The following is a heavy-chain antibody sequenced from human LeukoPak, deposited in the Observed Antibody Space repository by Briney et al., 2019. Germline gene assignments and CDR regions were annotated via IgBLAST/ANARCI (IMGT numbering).Heavy chain of an antibody. Sequence: IPSDTLSLTCAVSGYSISSSNYWAWIRQPPGKGLEWIGHIYYSGSIYYNPSLKGRVTMSVDTSKNQFSLKLSSVTAVDTAVYYCARKATTGPTKAAFDIWGQGTMVTVSS. CDR3: ARKATTGPTKAAFDI. J-gene: IGHJ3*02. V-gene: IGHV4-28*05. CDR1: GYSISSSNY. D-gene: IGHD4-17*01. CDR2: IYYSGSI.